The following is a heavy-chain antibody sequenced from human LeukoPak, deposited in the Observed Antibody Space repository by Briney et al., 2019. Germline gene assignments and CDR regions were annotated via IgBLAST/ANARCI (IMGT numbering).Heavy chain of an antibody. CDR1: GYTFTSYY. CDR3: AREGITIFGVVINRGVDY. Sequence: ASVKVSCKASGYTFTSYYMHWVRQAPGQGLEWMGIINPSGGSTSYAQKFQGRVTMTRDTSTSTVYMELSSLRSEDTAVYYCAREGITIFGVVINRGVDYWGQGTLVTVSS. V-gene: IGHV1-46*01. D-gene: IGHD3-3*01. J-gene: IGHJ4*02. CDR2: INPSGGST.